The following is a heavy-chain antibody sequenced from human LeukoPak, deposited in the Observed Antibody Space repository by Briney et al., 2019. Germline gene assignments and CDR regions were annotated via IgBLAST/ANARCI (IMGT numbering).Heavy chain of an antibody. V-gene: IGHV1-2*02. CDR1: GYTFTDYY. D-gene: IGHD3-9*01. CDR3: ARSDYDILTGYNWFDP. CDR2: TNPNSGGT. Sequence: ASVKVSCKASGYTFTDYYMHWVRQAPGQGLEWMGWTNPNSGGTNYAQKFQGRVTMTRDTSISTVYMELSRLRSGDTAVYYCARSDYDILTGYNWFDPWGQGTLVTVSS. J-gene: IGHJ5*02.